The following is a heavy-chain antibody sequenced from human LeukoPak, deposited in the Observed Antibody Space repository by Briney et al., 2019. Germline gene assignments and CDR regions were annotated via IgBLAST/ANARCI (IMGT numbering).Heavy chain of an antibody. J-gene: IGHJ3*02. CDR2: IYYSGST. D-gene: IGHD3-22*01. Sequence: PSETLSLTCTVSGGSISSSSYYWGWIRQPPGKGLEWIGSIYYSGSTYYNPSLKSRVTISVDTSKNQFSLKLSSVTAADTAVYYCARDQYYDMNYYDAFDIWGQGTMVTVSS. V-gene: IGHV4-39*07. CDR3: ARDQYYDMNYYDAFDI. CDR1: GGSISSSSYY.